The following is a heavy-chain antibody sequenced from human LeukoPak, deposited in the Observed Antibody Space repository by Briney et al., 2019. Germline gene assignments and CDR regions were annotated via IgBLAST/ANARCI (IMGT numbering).Heavy chain of an antibody. CDR3: AKDLGYSNYLSYYYYGMDV. Sequence: GRSLRLSCAASGFTFSSYGMHWVRQAPGKGLEWVAVISYDGSDKYYADSVKGRFTISRDNSRNTLYLQMNSLRAEDTALYYCAKDLGYSNYLSYYYYGMDVWGQGTTVTVSS. CDR1: GFTFSSYG. J-gene: IGHJ6*02. CDR2: ISYDGSDK. D-gene: IGHD4-11*01. V-gene: IGHV3-30*18.